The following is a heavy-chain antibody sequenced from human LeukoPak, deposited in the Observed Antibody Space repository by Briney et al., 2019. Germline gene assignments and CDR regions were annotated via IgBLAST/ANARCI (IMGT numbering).Heavy chain of an antibody. CDR2: IKQDGSEK. CDR1: GFTFSSYW. Sequence: GGSLRLSCAASGFTFSSYWMSWVRQAPGKGLEWVASIKQDGSEKYYVDSVKGRFTISRDSAKNSLYLQMNSLRAEDTALYYCARAPGEGWFDPWGQGTLVTVSS. CDR3: ARAPGEGWFDP. D-gene: IGHD4-17*01. V-gene: IGHV3-7*01. J-gene: IGHJ5*02.